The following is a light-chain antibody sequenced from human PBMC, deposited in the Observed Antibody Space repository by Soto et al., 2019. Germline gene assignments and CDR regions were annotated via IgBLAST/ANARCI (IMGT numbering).Light chain of an antibody. V-gene: IGKV3-15*01. Sequence: EIVMTQSPATRSVSPGETATLSCMASQTVSSNLAWYQQKPGQGPRLLIYGASTRATATPARFSGSGSGTEFTLTISSLQSEDFAVYYCQQYNNWPPITFGQGTRLEIK. CDR1: QTVSSN. CDR3: QQYNNWPPIT. CDR2: GAS. J-gene: IGKJ5*01.